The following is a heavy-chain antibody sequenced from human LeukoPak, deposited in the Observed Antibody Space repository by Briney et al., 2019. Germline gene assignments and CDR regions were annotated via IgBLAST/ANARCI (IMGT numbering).Heavy chain of an antibody. V-gene: IGHV4-4*07. J-gene: IGHJ4*01. D-gene: IGHD3-22*01. Sequence: SETLSLTCTVSGGSISSYYWSWIRQPPGKGLEWIWRIYISGTTNYNSSLKSRITMSLDTSKNQLSLKLSPVTAADTAVYYCARDEAGSGYIDYWGQGTLVTVSS. CDR1: GGSISSYY. CDR2: IYISGTT. CDR3: ARDEAGSGYIDY.